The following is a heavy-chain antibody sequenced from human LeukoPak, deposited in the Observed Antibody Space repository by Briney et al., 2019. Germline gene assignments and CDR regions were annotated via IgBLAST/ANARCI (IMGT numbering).Heavy chain of an antibody. CDR3: AGEGLNYYGMDV. CDR2: INSDGSST. CDR1: GFTFSSYW. V-gene: IGHV3-74*01. Sequence: GGSLRLSCAASGFTFSSYWMHWVRQALGKGLVWVSRINSDGSSTSYADSVKGRFTISRDNAKNTLYLQMNSLRAEDTAVYYCAGEGLNYYGMDVWGQGTTVTVSS. D-gene: IGHD7-27*01. J-gene: IGHJ6*02.